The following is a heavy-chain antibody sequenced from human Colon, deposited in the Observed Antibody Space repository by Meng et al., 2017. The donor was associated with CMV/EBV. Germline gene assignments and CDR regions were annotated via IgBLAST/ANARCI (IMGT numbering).Heavy chain of an antibody. V-gene: IGHV3-23*01. CDR2: MSGSGMST. Sequence: GGSLKLPYAASGFTFSNYGMSWVGQAPGKGLEWVSTMSGSGMSTYYADSVKGRFTISRDNSKNRLYLQMNSLRAEDTALYYCAKDYHTSGRDYFDYWGQGALVTVSS. J-gene: IGHJ4*02. D-gene: IGHD3-10*01. CDR1: GFTFSNYG. CDR3: AKDYHTSGRDYFDY.